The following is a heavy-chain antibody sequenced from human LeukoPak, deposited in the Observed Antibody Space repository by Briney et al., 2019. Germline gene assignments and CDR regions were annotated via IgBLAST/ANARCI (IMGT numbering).Heavy chain of an antibody. J-gene: IGHJ5*02. V-gene: IGHV4-34*01. CDR3: ARGRVFDP. CDR2: INHSGST. CDR1: GGSFSGYY. Sequence: SETLSLTCAAYGGSFSGYYWSWIRQPPGKGLEWIGEINHSGSTNYNPSLKSRVTISVDTSKNQFSLKLSSVTAADTAVYYCARGRVFDPWGQGTLVTVSS.